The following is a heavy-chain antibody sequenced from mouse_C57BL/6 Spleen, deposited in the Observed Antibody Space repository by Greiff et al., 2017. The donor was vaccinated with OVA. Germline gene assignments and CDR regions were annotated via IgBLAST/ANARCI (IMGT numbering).Heavy chain of an antibody. CDR2: ISSGSSTI. J-gene: IGHJ3*01. V-gene: IGHV5-17*01. D-gene: IGHD2-5*01. CDR3: ARSLAYYSNYVAY. Sequence: EVKLVESGGGLVKPGGSLKLSCAASGFTFGDYGMHWVRQAPEKGLEWVAYISSGSSTIYYADTVKGRFTLSRDNAKNTLFLQMTSLMSEDTAMYYCARSLAYYSNYVAYWGQGTLVTVSA. CDR1: GFTFGDYG.